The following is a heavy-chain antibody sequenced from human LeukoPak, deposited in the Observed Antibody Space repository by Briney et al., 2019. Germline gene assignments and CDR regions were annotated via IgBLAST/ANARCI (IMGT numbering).Heavy chain of an antibody. D-gene: IGHD3-9*01. CDR3: ARGDYDILTGYYLYFDY. CDR2: IYPGDSDT. V-gene: IGHV5-51*01. Sequence: GESLEISCQGSGYSFTSYWIGWVRQLPGKGLEWMGIIYPGDSDTRYSPSFQGQVTISADKSISTAYLQWSSLKASDTAMYYCARGDYDILTGYYLYFDYWGQGTLVTVSS. CDR1: GYSFTSYW. J-gene: IGHJ4*02.